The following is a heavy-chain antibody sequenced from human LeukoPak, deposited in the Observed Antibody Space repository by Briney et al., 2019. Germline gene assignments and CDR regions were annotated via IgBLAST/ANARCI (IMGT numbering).Heavy chain of an antibody. CDR3: TRDEYGAAD. J-gene: IGHJ4*02. CDR1: GYSVSSGYY. CDR2: VYHTGTT. Sequence: SETLSLTCVVSGYSVSSGYYWGWIRQSPGKGLEWIASVYHTGTTYYNPSLKSRASVSVNMSKNHVSLRLTSVTAADTAMYYCTRDEYGAADWGQGILVTVSS. V-gene: IGHV4-38-2*02. D-gene: IGHD4-17*01.